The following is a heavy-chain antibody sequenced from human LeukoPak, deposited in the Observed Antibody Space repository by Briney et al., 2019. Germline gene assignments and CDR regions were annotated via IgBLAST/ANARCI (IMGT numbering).Heavy chain of an antibody. Sequence: PGGSLRLSCVASGFTFSTYWMSWVRQAPGKGLEWVASIKQDGSEKYYVDSVKGRFTISRDNSKNTLYLQMNSLRAEDTAVYYCARDNDGAAAGSFDYWGQGTLVTVSS. CDR3: ARDNDGAAAGSFDY. CDR2: IKQDGSEK. CDR1: GFTFSTYW. V-gene: IGHV3-7*01. J-gene: IGHJ4*02. D-gene: IGHD6-13*01.